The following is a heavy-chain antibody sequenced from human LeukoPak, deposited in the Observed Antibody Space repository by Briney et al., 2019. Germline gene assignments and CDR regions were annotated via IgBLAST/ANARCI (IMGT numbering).Heavy chain of an antibody. CDR2: IKEDGSEK. CDR3: ARDSGIAAGGTAHFYYYYYMDI. Sequence: GGSLRLSCAASGFTFSSYWMSWVRQAPGKVLEWVANIKEDGSEKYYVDSVKGRFTISRDNAKNSLYLQMNSLRAEDTAVYYCARDSGIAAGGTAHFYYYYYMDIWGKGTTVTLSS. J-gene: IGHJ6*03. CDR1: GFTFSSYW. D-gene: IGHD6-13*01. V-gene: IGHV3-7*01.